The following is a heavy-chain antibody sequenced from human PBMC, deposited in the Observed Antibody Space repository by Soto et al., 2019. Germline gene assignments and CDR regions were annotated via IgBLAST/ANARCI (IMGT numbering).Heavy chain of an antibody. D-gene: IGHD3-22*01. CDR2: ITSSSDTI. V-gene: IGHV3-48*02. CDR3: ARVVVVIPPGYYYAMDV. CDR1: GLTFSSYS. J-gene: IGHJ6*02. Sequence: HPGGSLRLSCAASGLTFSSYSMNWVRQAPGKGLEWVSYITSSSDTIYYSDSVKGRFTISRDNGKNSLFLQMNSLRDEDTAVYYCARVVVVIPPGYYYAMDVWGQGTTVTVSS.